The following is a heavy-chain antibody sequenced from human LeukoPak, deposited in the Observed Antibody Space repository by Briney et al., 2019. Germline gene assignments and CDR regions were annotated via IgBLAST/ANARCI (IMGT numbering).Heavy chain of an antibody. CDR2: SYYSVST. CDR1: GGSFRSYY. J-gene: IGHJ4*02. V-gene: IGHV4-59*01. CDR3: ANNGAADGTVDY. Sequence: PSETLSLTCTVSGGSFRSYYWSWIRQPPGKGLEWIGYSYYSVSTNYNPSLRSRVTISIDTSKNQFSLKLSSVTAADTAVYYCANNGAADGTVDYWGQGTLVTVSS. D-gene: IGHD6-13*01.